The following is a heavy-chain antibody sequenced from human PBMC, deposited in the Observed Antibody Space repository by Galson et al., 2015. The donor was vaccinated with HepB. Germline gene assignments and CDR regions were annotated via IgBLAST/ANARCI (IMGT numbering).Heavy chain of an antibody. CDR3: ARVFGGNALDF. V-gene: IGHV4-39*02. CDR1: GGSISSNNYY. Sequence: SETLSLTCTVSGGSISSNNYYWGWIRQPPGKGLEWIGSIYYRGSTYYNPSLKSRVTLSIDTSKNHFSLTLTSVTAADTAVYYCARVFGGNALDFWGQGILVTVSS. J-gene: IGHJ4*02. D-gene: IGHD4-23*01. CDR2: IYYRGST.